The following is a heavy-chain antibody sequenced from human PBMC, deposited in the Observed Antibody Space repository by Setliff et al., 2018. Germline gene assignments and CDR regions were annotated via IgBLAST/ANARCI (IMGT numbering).Heavy chain of an antibody. CDR3: AREVLPLVREEAFYI. CDR2: INAGNGNT. CDR1: GYSFAKYA. Sequence: ASVKVSCKASGYSFAKYALYWVRQAPGQRLEWMGWINAGNGNTKCSQNFQGRVTITRDTSASTAYVELSSLRSEDTAVYYCAREVLPLVREEAFYIWGQGTMVTVSS. V-gene: IGHV1-3*01. J-gene: IGHJ3*02. D-gene: IGHD2-2*01.